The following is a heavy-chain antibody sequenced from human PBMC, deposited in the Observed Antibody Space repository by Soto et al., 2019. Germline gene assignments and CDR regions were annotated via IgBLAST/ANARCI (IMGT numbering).Heavy chain of an antibody. CDR3: ARDRDDDGGTSDDFDI. V-gene: IGHV3-30*04. J-gene: IGHJ3*02. D-gene: IGHD4-17*01. CDR1: GFTFSSSA. Sequence: TGASPRPSCAATGFTFSSSAMHWVRQSPGQGLEWVAVVSHDGRNEYYSDAVKSGFTIARDNSKSTLYFQMNSLKIEDKSVYYCARDRDDDGGTSDDFDIWGQRLMVT. CDR2: VSHDGRNE.